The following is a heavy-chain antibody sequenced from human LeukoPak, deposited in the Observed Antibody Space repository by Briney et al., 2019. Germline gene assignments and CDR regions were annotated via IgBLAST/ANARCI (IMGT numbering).Heavy chain of an antibody. Sequence: GGSLRLSCAASGFTFNVYSVNWVRQAPGKGLEWVSYISGTGSTIYYAASVKGRFTISRDNAKNSLYLQMNSLSVEDTAVYYCATDRGTAGLDYWGQGTLVTVSS. V-gene: IGHV3-48*04. CDR3: ATDRGTAGLDY. D-gene: IGHD2-8*02. J-gene: IGHJ4*02. CDR2: ISGTGSTI. CDR1: GFTFNVYS.